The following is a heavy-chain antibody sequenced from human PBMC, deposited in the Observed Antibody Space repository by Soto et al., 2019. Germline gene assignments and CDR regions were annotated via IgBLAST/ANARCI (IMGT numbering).Heavy chain of an antibody. Sequence: PGGSLRLSCAASGFTFDDYAMHWVRQAPGKGLEWVSGISWNSGSIGYADSVKGRFTISRDNAKNSLYLQMNSLRAEDTALYYCAKDWGSSSGFLDAFDIWGQGTMVTVSS. CDR1: GFTFDDYA. V-gene: IGHV3-9*01. CDR3: AKDWGSSSGFLDAFDI. J-gene: IGHJ3*02. CDR2: ISWNSGSI. D-gene: IGHD6-6*01.